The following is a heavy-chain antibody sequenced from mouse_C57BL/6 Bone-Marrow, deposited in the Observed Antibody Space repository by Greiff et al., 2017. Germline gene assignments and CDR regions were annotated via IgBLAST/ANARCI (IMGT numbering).Heavy chain of an antibody. CDR3: SVVATNWYFDV. D-gene: IGHD1-1*01. J-gene: IGHJ1*03. CDR2: ISSGGSYT. V-gene: IGHV5-6*01. CDR1: GFTFSSYG. Sequence: EVKLVESGGDLVKPGGSLKLSCAASGFTFSSYGMSWVRQTPDKRLEWVATISSGGSYTYYPDSVKGRFTIAIDNAKNTLYLQMSSLKSEDTAMYYCSVVATNWYFDVWGTGTTVTVSS.